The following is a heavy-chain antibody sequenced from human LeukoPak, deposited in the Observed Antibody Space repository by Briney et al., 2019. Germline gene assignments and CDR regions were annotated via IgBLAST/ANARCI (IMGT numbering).Heavy chain of an antibody. V-gene: IGHV1-69*13. Sequence: SVKVSCKASGGTFSSYAICWVRQAPGQGLEWMGGIMTIFGSANYAQKFQGRLTITADESTSTTYMELSSLRSEDTAVYYCARAGSSYYFDYWGQGTLVTVSS. CDR2: IMTIFGSA. CDR3: ARAGSSYYFDY. J-gene: IGHJ4*02. CDR1: GGTFSSYA. D-gene: IGHD3-10*01.